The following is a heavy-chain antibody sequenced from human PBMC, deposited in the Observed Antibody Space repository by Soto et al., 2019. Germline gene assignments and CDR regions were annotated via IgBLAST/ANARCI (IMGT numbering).Heavy chain of an antibody. D-gene: IGHD1-1*01. CDR3: AKQDDLEPETYYFDY. Sequence: GGSLRLSCAASGFTFDDYAMHWVRQAPGKGLEWVSGISWNSGSIGYADSVKGRFTISRDNAKNSLYLQMNSLRAEDTALYYCAKQDDLEPETYYFDYWGQGTLVTVSS. CDR2: ISWNSGSI. CDR1: GFTFDDYA. J-gene: IGHJ4*02. V-gene: IGHV3-9*01.